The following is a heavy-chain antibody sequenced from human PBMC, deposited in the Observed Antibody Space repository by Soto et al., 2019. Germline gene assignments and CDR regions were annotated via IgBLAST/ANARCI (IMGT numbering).Heavy chain of an antibody. CDR3: ARQDRSEYSGYDFGYYYYYMDV. Sequence: QVQLQESGPGLVKPSETLSLTCTVSGGSISSYYWSWIRQPPGKGLEWIGYIYYSGSTNYNPSLKSLVTISVDTSKNQFSLKLSSVTAADTAVYYCARQDRSEYSGYDFGYYYYYMDVWGKGTTVTVSS. CDR2: IYYSGST. D-gene: IGHD5-12*01. CDR1: GGSISSYY. J-gene: IGHJ6*03. V-gene: IGHV4-59*08.